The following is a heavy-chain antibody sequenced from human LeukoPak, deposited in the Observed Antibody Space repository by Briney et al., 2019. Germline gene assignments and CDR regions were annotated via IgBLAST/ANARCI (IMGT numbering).Heavy chain of an antibody. Sequence: SETLSLTCTVSGGSISSSSYYWGWIRQPPGKGLEWIGSIYYSGSTYYNPSPKSRVTISVDTSKNQFSLKLSSVTAADTAVYYCARHSGIAEVDDAFDIWGQGTMVTVSS. V-gene: IGHV4-39*01. J-gene: IGHJ3*02. CDR2: IYYSGST. D-gene: IGHD6-13*01. CDR3: ARHSGIAEVDDAFDI. CDR1: GGSISSSSYY.